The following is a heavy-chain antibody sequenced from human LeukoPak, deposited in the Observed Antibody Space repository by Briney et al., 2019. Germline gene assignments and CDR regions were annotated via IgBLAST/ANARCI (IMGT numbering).Heavy chain of an antibody. D-gene: IGHD6-19*01. CDR1: GGSISSSSYY. Sequence: SETLSLTCTVSGGSISSSSYYWGWIRQPPGKGLEWIGSIYYSGSTYYNPSLKSRVTISVDTSKNQFSLKLNSVTAADTSIYYCARIPTNAVPSAHNGFDIWGQGTMLTVSS. CDR3: ARIPTNAVPSAHNGFDI. J-gene: IGHJ3*02. CDR2: IYYSGST. V-gene: IGHV4-39*01.